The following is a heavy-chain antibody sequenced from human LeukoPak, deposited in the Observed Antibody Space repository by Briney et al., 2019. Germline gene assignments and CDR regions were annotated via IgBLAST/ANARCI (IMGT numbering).Heavy chain of an antibody. CDR1: GFTVSSNY. J-gene: IGHJ4*02. CDR2: IYSGGST. Sequence: PGGSLRLSCAASGFTVSSNYMSWVRQAPWKGLEWVSVIYSGGSTYYADSVKGRFTISRDNSKNTLYLQMNSLRAEDTAVYYCARDHSSGWLPDYWGQGTLVTVSS. D-gene: IGHD6-19*01. CDR3: ARDHSSGWLPDY. V-gene: IGHV3-53*01.